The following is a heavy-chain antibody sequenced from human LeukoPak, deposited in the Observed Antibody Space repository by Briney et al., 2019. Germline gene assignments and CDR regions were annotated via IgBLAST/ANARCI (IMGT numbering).Heavy chain of an antibody. J-gene: IGHJ4*02. D-gene: IGHD3-10*01. CDR2: INSDWSTT. V-gene: IGHV3-74*01. Sequence: GGSLRLSCGAWGFTFSSYCMHWVRQAPGKGLVWILRINSDWSTTSYADSVRGEFTISRDNAKNTLYLQMNSLRAEGTAVYYCARGNYYGQDYWGQGTLVTVSS. CDR3: ARGNYYGQDY. CDR1: GFTFSSYC.